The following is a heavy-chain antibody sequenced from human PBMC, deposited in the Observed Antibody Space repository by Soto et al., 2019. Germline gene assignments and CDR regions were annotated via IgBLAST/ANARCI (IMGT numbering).Heavy chain of an antibody. J-gene: IGHJ3*02. CDR3: ARRRSMVRYRNDAFDI. CDR2: IYYSGST. V-gene: IGHV4-39*01. Sequence: QLQLQESGPGLVKPSETLSLTCTVSGGSISSSSYYWGWIRQPPGKGLEWIGSIYYSGSTYYNPSLKSRVTISVDTSKNQFSLKLSSVTAADTAVYYCARRRSMVRYRNDAFDIWGQGTMVTVSS. CDR1: GGSISSSSYY. D-gene: IGHD3-10*01.